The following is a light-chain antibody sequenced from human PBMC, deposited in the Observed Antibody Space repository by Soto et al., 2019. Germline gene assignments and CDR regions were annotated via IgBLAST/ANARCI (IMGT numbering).Light chain of an antibody. CDR1: ENDIGVYDF. CDR2: EVV. V-gene: IGLV2-8*01. Sequence: QSALTQSPSASGSPGQSVTISCTGTENDIGVYDFVSWYQHHPGKAPRLIIYEVVKRPSGVPDRFSGSKSGNTASLTVSGLQAADEADYFCKSYAGSDTYDIGSGTKVTVL. J-gene: IGLJ1*01. CDR3: KSYAGSDTYD.